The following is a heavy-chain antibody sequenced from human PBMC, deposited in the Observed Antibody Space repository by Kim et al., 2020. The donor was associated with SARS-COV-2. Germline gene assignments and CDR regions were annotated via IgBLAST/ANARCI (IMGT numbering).Heavy chain of an antibody. J-gene: IGHJ5*02. V-gene: IGHV4-59*01. CDR2: IYYSGST. CDR3: AREKRGIVVVPAAIGVLDP. D-gene: IGHD2-2*01. CDR1: GGSISSYY. Sequence: SETLSLTCTVSGGSISSYYWSWIRQPPGKGLEWIGYIYYSGSTNYNPSLKSRVTISVDTSKNQFSLKLSSVTAADTAVYYCAREKRGIVVVPAAIGVLDP.